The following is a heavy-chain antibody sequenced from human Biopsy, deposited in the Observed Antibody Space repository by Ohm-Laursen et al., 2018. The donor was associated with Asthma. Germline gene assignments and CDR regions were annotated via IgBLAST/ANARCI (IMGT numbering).Heavy chain of an antibody. CDR1: GYTFTSYY. V-gene: IGHV1-46*01. CDR2: INPSGGST. Sequence: SSVKVSCNASGYTFTSYYMHWVRQAPGQGLEWMGLINPSGGSTSYAQKFQGRVTMTRDTSTSTVYMELSSLRSEDTAVYYCARDFLFQHGSSWYYYYYGMDVWGQGTTVTVSS. D-gene: IGHD6-13*01. CDR3: ARDFLFQHGSSWYYYYYGMDV. J-gene: IGHJ6*02.